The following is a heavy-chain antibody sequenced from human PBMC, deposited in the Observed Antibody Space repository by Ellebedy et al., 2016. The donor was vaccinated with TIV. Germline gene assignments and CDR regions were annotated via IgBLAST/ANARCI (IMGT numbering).Heavy chain of an antibody. CDR3: ARDRIRDLDAFDI. J-gene: IGHJ3*02. D-gene: IGHD2/OR15-2a*01. Sequence: GESLKISCAASGFTFSSYWMSWVRQAPGKGLEWVANIKQDGSEKYYVDSVKGRFTISRDNAKNSLYLQMNSLRAEDTAVYYCARDRIRDLDAFDIWGQGTMVTVSS. CDR1: GFTFSSYW. CDR2: IKQDGSEK. V-gene: IGHV3-7*01.